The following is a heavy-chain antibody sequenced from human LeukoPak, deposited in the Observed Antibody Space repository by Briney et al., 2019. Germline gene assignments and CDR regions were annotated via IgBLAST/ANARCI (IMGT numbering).Heavy chain of an antibody. V-gene: IGHV4-34*01. Sequence: SETLSLTCAVYGGSFSGYYWSWIRQPPGKGLEWIGEINHSGSTNYNPSLKSRVTISVDTSKNQCSLKLSSVTAADTAVYYCARGIIVVVPAAENWFDPWGQGTLVTVSS. CDR2: INHSGST. CDR3: ARGIIVVVPAAENWFDP. J-gene: IGHJ5*02. D-gene: IGHD2-2*01. CDR1: GGSFSGYY.